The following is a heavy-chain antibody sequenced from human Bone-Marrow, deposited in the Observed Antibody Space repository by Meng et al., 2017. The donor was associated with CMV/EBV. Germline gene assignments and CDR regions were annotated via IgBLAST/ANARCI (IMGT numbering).Heavy chain of an antibody. CDR3: ARDACSSTSCYSQNNWFDP. D-gene: IGHD2-2*01. Sequence: GESLKISCAASGFTFSSYGMHWVRQAPGKGLEWVAFIRYDGSNKYYADSVKGRFTISRDNSKNTLHLQMSSLRAEDTAAYYCARDACSSTSCYSQNNWFDPWGQGTLVTVSS. V-gene: IGHV3-30*02. CDR1: GFTFSSYG. J-gene: IGHJ5*02. CDR2: IRYDGSNK.